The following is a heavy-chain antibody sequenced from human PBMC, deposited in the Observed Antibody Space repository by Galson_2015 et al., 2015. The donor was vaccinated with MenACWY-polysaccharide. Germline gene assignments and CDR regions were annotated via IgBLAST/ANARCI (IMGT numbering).Heavy chain of an antibody. CDR2: IKPNGGGT. D-gene: IGHD6-13*01. CDR3: ARDFYVAAAGVGH. V-gene: IGHV1-2*02. J-gene: IGHJ5*02. Sequence: SVKVSCKASGYIFTDSYIHWVRQAPGQGLEWMGWIKPNGGGTNYAQRFQGRVTMTRDTSINTAYMELSRLTSDDTAVYYCARDFYVAAAGVGHWGQGTPVTVSS. CDR1: GYIFTDSY.